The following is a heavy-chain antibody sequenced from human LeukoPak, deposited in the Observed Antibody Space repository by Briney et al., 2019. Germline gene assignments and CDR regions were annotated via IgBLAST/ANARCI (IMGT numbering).Heavy chain of an antibody. CDR2: IKQDGSEK. J-gene: IGHJ4*02. V-gene: IGHV3-7*01. Sequence: GGSLRLSCAASGFTFSSYWMSWVRQAPGKGLEWVANIKQDGSEKYYADSVKGRFTISRDNSKNTLYLQMNSLRAEDTAVYYCAKTTGSLDYWGQGTLVTVSS. CDR1: GFTFSSYW. D-gene: IGHD3-9*01. CDR3: AKTTGSLDY.